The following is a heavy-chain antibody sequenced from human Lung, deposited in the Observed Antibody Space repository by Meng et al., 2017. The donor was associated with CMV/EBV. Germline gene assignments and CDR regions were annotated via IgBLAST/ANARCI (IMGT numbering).Heavy chain of an antibody. CDR3: AGSYSCDSGGYVYFDS. V-gene: IGHV1-69*06. CDR1: GGPSRNYA. CDR2: LIPFFGTA. D-gene: IGHD3-22*01. J-gene: IGHJ4*02. Sequence: GGPSRNYAIRWVRQAPGQGLAWMGGLIPFFGTANSAHNFQSTVTITPDKFTTTAYMKLCTLRSKYTTVYYSAGSYSCDSGGYVYFDSWGQGTLVTVSS.